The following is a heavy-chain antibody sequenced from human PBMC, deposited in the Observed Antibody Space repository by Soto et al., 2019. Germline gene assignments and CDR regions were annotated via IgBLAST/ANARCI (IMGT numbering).Heavy chain of an antibody. CDR1: GGTFSSYA. V-gene: IGHV1-69*01. Sequence: QVQLVQSGAEVKKPGSSVKVSCKASGGTFSSYAISWVRQAPGQGLEWMGGIIPIFGTANYAQKFQGRVTINADESTSTAYMELSSLRSEDTAVYYCARGGXXXXXXXXXXXXXSLPYYYYGMDV. D-gene: IGHD2-15*01. CDR2: IIPIFGTA. CDR3: ARGGXXXXXXXXXXXXXSLPYYYYGMDV. J-gene: IGHJ6*01.